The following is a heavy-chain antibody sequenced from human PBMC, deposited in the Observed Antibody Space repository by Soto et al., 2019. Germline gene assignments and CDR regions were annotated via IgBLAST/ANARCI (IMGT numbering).Heavy chain of an antibody. CDR2: VYNNGQT. CDR3: ARHLHSGYFGHGNWFHP. D-gene: IGHD5-12*01. V-gene: IGHV4-39*01. CDR1: GGSMTRSGYY. J-gene: IGHJ5*02. Sequence: PSETLSLTCTVAGGSMTRSGYYWGWIRQPPGNELQYIGSVYNNGQTYYNPSLTSPVTISIDTSKNQFSLKLSSGTAADTAVYYCARHLHSGYFGHGNWFHPWGQGTLVTVSS.